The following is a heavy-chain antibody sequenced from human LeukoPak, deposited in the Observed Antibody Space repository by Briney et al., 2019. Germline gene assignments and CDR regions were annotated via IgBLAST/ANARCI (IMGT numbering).Heavy chain of an antibody. CDR3: VKDVGGSYAFDY. CDR1: GFTFSRYA. V-gene: IGHV3-64D*09. J-gene: IGHJ4*02. Sequence: GSLRLFCSASGFTFSRYAMHLVRQAPGKGLEYVSGINDNGGRTHYGDSVKGRFSISRDNSKNTLHLQMSTLRAEDTALYYCVKDVGGSYAFDYWGQGILVTVAS. D-gene: IGHD1-26*01. CDR2: INDNGGRT.